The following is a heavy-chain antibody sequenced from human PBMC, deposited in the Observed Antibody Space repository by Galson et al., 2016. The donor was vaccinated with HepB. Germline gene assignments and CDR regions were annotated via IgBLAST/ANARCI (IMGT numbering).Heavy chain of an antibody. D-gene: IGHD5-18*01. CDR1: GYTLITFG. V-gene: IGHV1-18*01. J-gene: IGHJ4*02. Sequence: SVKVSCKASGYTLITFGITWVRQAPGQGLDWLGSINTYNGKTKYAQKIQGRGTMTADTSTSSAYMELRSLKSDDTAVYYCARGGYGDYVDYWGQGTLVTVSS. CDR2: INTYNGKT. CDR3: ARGGYGDYVDY.